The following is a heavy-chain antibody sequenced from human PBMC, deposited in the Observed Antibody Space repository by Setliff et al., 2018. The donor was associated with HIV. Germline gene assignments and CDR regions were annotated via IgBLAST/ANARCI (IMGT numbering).Heavy chain of an antibody. Sequence: ASVKVSCKASGYTFINYGISWVRQAPGQGLEWMGWMSTYNGNTNYAQKVQGRVTMTTDTSTSTAYMELRTLRSDDTAIYYCARAGATRTTHFDYWGQGTLVTSPQ. CDR1: GYTFINYG. D-gene: IGHD1-7*01. J-gene: IGHJ4*02. CDR3: ARAGATRTTHFDY. CDR2: MSTYNGNT. V-gene: IGHV1-18*01.